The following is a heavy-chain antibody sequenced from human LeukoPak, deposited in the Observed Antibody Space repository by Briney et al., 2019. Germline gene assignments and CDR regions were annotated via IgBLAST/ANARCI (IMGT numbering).Heavy chain of an antibody. Sequence: GGSLRLSCSASGFTFGDYAMNWVRQAPGKGLEWVSYISSSSSYIYYADSVKGRFTISRDNARNSLYLQMNSLRAEDTAVYYCARDRGGYSSPQNWFDPWGQGTLVTVSS. D-gene: IGHD6-13*01. V-gene: IGHV3-21*01. CDR1: GFTFGDYA. CDR3: ARDRGGYSSPQNWFDP. J-gene: IGHJ5*02. CDR2: ISSSSSYI.